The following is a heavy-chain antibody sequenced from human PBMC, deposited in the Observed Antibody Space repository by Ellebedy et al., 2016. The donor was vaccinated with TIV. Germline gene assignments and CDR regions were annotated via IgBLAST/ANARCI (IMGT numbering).Heavy chain of an antibody. V-gene: IGHV4-39*01. CDR3: VIIDVGVLFPLGMDY. D-gene: IGHD2-21*01. CDR1: GGSISGSTYY. Sequence: MPSETLSLTCSVSGGSISGSTYYWGWIRQPPGKALAWIGSVYYIGSTYYNPSVKSRITLSVDTSKNQFSLNLNSVTAADTAVYYCVIIDVGVLFPLGMDYWGQGTLVTVSS. CDR2: VYYIGST. J-gene: IGHJ4*02.